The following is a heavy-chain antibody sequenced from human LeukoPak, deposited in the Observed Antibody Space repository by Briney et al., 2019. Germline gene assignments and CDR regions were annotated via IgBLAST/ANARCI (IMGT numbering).Heavy chain of an antibody. CDR3: ARGRGYSSSSAWFDP. V-gene: IGHV4-34*01. D-gene: IGHD6-6*01. Sequence: SETLSLTCAVYGGSFSGYYWSWIRQPPGKGLEWIGEINHSGSTNYNPSLKSRVTISVDTSKNQFSLKLSSVTAADTAVYYCARGRGYSSSSAWFDPWGQETLVTVSS. J-gene: IGHJ5*02. CDR1: GGSFSGYY. CDR2: INHSGST.